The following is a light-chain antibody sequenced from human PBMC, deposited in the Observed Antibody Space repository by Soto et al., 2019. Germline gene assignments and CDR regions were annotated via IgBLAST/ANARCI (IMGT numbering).Light chain of an antibody. Sequence: DIQMTQSPISLSASVGDGVTITCRASHSIMTYLNWYQLKPGKPPRLLIYAASSLQSGVPSRFSGSGSGTDFTLPITNLQLEDFATYSCQHRYNSPQTLCQGIKVDTK. CDR2: AAS. CDR1: HSIMTY. V-gene: IGKV1-39*01. J-gene: IGKJ1*01. CDR3: QHRYNSPQT.